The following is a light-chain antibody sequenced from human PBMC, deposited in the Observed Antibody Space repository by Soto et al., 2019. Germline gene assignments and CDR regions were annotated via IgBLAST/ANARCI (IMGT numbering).Light chain of an antibody. J-gene: IGLJ1*01. CDR1: SSGVGSYNL. CDR2: EGS. V-gene: IGLV2-23*01. CDR3: CSYAGSRYYV. Sequence: SALTHAASVSRVPGQSITIFCTGNSSGVGSYNLVSWYQQHPGKAPKLMIYEGSKRPSGVSNRFSGSKSGNTASLTISGLQAEDEADYYCCSYAGSRYYVFGTGTKVTVL.